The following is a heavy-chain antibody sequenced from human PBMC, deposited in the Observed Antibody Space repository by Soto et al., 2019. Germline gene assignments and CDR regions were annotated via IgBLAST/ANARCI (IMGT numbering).Heavy chain of an antibody. CDR2: IYYSGST. CDR1: GGSISSYY. D-gene: IGHD2-15*01. CDR3: ARGSGYSSGGSCYWFDP. Sequence: PAETLSLTCTVSGGSISSYYWSWIRQPPGKGLEWIGDIYYSGSTNYNPSLKSRGTISVDTSKNQFSLKLISVTAADTAVEYCARGSGYSSGGSCYWFDPWGQGTLVTVSS. J-gene: IGHJ5*02. V-gene: IGHV4-59*01.